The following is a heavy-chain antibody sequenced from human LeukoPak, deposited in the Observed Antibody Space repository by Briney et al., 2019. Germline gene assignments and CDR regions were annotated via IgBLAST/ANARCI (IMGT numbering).Heavy chain of an antibody. CDR2: IYYSGST. Sequence: PSETLSLTCTVSGGSISSSSYYWGWIRQPPGKGLEWIGSIYYSGSTYYNPSLKSRVTISVDTSKNQFSLKLSSVTAADTAVYYCASQTMVRGVIAVDYWGQGTLVTVSS. V-gene: IGHV4-39*01. D-gene: IGHD3-10*01. CDR1: GGSISSSSYY. CDR3: ASQTMVRGVIAVDY. J-gene: IGHJ4*02.